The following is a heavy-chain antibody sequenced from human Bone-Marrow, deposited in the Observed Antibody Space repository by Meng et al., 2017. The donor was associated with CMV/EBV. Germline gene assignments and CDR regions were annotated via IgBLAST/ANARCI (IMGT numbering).Heavy chain of an antibody. V-gene: IGHV4-34*01. CDR3: ARDKGVVVPAAIGAFDI. CDR1: GGSFSGYY. Sequence: SETLSLTCFVYGGSFSGYYWSWIRQPPGKGLEWIGEVAHTGSTNYDSSLKSRVTMSVDTSKNQFSLKLSSVTAADTAVYYCARDKGVVVPAAIGAFDIWGQGTMVTVSS. J-gene: IGHJ3*02. CDR2: VAHTGST. D-gene: IGHD2-2*01.